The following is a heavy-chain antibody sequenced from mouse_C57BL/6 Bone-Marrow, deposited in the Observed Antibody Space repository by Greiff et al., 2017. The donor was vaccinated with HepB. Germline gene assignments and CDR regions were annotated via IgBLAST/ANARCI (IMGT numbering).Heavy chain of an antibody. D-gene: IGHD2-4*01. Sequence: QVQLKQPGTELVKPGASVKLSCKASGYTFTSYWMHWVKQRPGQGLEWIGNINPSNGGTNYNEKFKSKATLTVDKSSSTAYMQLSSLTSEDSAVYYCARYGYDYDWFAYWGQGTLVTVSA. CDR1: GYTFTSYW. CDR3: ARYGYDYDWFAY. J-gene: IGHJ3*01. V-gene: IGHV1-53*01. CDR2: INPSNGGT.